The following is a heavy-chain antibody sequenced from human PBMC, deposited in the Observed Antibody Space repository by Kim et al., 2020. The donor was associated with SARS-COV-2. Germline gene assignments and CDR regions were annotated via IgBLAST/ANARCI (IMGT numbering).Heavy chain of an antibody. CDR3: ARDFRSRSYSSSWTFDY. Sequence: GGSLRLSCAASGFTFSSYAMHWVRQAPGKGLEWVAVISYDGSNKYYADSVKGRFTISRDNSKNTLYLQMNSLRAEDTAVYYCARDFRSRSYSSSWTFDYWGQGTLVTVSS. V-gene: IGHV3-30*04. CDR2: ISYDGSNK. D-gene: IGHD6-13*01. CDR1: GFTFSSYA. J-gene: IGHJ4*02.